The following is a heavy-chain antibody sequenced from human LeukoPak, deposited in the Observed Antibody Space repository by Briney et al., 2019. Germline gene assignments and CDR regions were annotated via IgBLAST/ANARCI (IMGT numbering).Heavy chain of an antibody. D-gene: IGHD4-11*01. CDR3: AKDAQRGFDYSNSLEY. J-gene: IGHJ4*02. CDR1: GFTFSSNE. CDR2: ISSSGGNM. V-gene: IGHV3-48*03. Sequence: GGSLRPSCAASGFTFSSNEMNWVRQAPGKGLEWVSYISSSGGNMFYADSVKGRFTISRDNAKNSVYLQMSSLRAEDTAVYYCAKDAQRGFDYSNSLEYWGQGTLVTVSS.